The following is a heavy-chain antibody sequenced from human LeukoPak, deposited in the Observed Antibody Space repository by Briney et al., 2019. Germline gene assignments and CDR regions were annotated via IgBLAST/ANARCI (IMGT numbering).Heavy chain of an antibody. CDR1: GFTFSNDW. CDR2: INTNGSST. V-gene: IGHV3-74*01. D-gene: IGHD1-26*01. CDR3: ARGYSGNYRNDY. J-gene: IGHJ4*02. Sequence: GGSLRLSCEVSGFTFSNDWMHWVRQAPGRGLVWVSRINTNGSSTTYADSVKGRFTISRDNAKNTLNLQMNSLRTEDTAVYYCARGYSGNYRNDYWGQGTLVTVSS.